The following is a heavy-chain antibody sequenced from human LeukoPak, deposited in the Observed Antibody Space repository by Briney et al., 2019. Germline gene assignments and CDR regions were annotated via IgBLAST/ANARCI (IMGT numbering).Heavy chain of an antibody. CDR3: ARDGLHYDILTGYYIGTYFDY. CDR2: ITSSSSYI. D-gene: IGHD3-9*01. CDR1: GFTFSSYN. Sequence: GGSLRLSCAASGFTFSSYNMNWVRQAPGKGPEWVSSITSSSSYIYYADSVKGRFTISRDNAKNSLYLQMNSLRAEDAAVYYCARDGLHYDILTGYYIGTYFDYWGQGTLVTVSS. V-gene: IGHV3-21*01. J-gene: IGHJ4*02.